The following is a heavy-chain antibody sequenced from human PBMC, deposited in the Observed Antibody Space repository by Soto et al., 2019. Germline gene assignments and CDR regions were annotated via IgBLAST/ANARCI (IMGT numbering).Heavy chain of an antibody. CDR1: GGTFSSYA. J-gene: IGHJ5*02. Sequence: QAQLVQSGAEVKKPGSSVKVSCKASGGTFSSYAISWVRQAPGQGLEWMGGIIPIFGTANYAQKFQGRVTITADESTSTAYMELSSLRSEDTAVYYCARAARDIVVVVAATNNWFDPWGQGTLVTVSS. CDR2: IIPIFGTA. D-gene: IGHD2-15*01. CDR3: ARAARDIVVVVAATNNWFDP. V-gene: IGHV1-69*01.